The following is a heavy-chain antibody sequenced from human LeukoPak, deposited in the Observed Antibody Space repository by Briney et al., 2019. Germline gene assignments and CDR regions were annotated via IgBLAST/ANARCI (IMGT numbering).Heavy chain of an antibody. Sequence: ASVKVPCKASGGTFSSYAISWVRQAPGQGLEWMGGIIPIFGTANYAQKFQGRVTITADESTSTAYMELSSLRSEDTAVYYCARDWLEMAVNWGQGTLVTVSS. J-gene: IGHJ4*02. CDR3: ARDWLEMAVN. D-gene: IGHD5-24*01. CDR2: IIPIFGTA. CDR1: GGTFSSYA. V-gene: IGHV1-69*13.